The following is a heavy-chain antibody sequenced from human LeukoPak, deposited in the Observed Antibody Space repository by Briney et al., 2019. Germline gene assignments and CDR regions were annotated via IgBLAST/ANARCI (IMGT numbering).Heavy chain of an antibody. D-gene: IGHD2-15*01. CDR1: GYTFTSYD. V-gene: IGHV1-8*01. Sequence: ASVKVSCKASGYTFTSYDINWVRQATGQGLEWMGWMNPNSGNTGYAQKFQGRVTMTRNTSISTAYMELSSLRPEDTAVYYCAREGYCSGGSCYYSYFDYWGQGTLVTVSS. CDR2: MNPNSGNT. CDR3: AREGYCSGGSCYYSYFDY. J-gene: IGHJ4*02.